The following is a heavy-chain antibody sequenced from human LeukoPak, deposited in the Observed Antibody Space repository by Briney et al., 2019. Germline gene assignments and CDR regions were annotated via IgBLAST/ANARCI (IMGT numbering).Heavy chain of an antibody. CDR2: VNHSGYT. CDR1: GTSFSSYY. Sequence: PSETLSLICGVSGTSFSSYYWSWIRQPPGKGLEWIGEVNHSGYTNTNPSLKSRVTISVDTFNNQFSLRLSSVTAADTAVYCCARMTMGQVYWGEGTLVTVSS. J-gene: IGHJ4*02. V-gene: IGHV4-34*01. CDR3: ARMTMGQVY. D-gene: IGHD4/OR15-4a*01.